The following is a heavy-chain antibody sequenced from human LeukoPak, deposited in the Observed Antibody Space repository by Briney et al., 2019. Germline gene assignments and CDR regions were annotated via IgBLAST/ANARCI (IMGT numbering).Heavy chain of an antibody. J-gene: IGHJ2*01. CDR2: IIPILGIA. Sequence: SVKVSCKASGGTFSSYAISWVRQAPRQGLEWMGRIIPILGIANYAQKFQGRVTITADKSTSTAYMELSSLRSEDTAVYYCARDRLYGWNSGIGYFDLWGRGTLVTVSS. V-gene: IGHV1-69*04. D-gene: IGHD1-7*01. CDR1: GGTFSSYA. CDR3: ARDRLYGWNSGIGYFDL.